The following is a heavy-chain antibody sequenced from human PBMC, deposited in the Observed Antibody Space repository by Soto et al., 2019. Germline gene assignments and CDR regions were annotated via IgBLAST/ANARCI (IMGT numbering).Heavy chain of an antibody. V-gene: IGHV3-23*01. CDR3: AKDTMKASTRSMDV. CDR2: ISGSGGST. Sequence: GGSLRLSCAASGFTFSSYAMSWVRQAPGKGLEWVSAISGSGGSTYYADSVKGRFTISRDNSKNTLYLQMNSLRSEDTAVYYCAKDTMKASTRSMDVWGKGTTATVS. CDR1: GFTFSSYA. D-gene: IGHD3-22*01. J-gene: IGHJ6*04.